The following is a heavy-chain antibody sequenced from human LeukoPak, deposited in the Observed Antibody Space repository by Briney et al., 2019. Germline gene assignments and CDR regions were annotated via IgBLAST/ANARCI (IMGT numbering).Heavy chain of an antibody. Sequence: SSETLSLTCAVYGGSFSGYYWSWIRQPPGKGLEWIGEINHSGSTNYNPSLKSRVTISVDTSKNQFSLKLSSVTAADTAVYYCAKQLGYCSDGSCYFPYWGQGTLVTVSS. CDR1: GGSFSGYY. V-gene: IGHV4-34*01. CDR3: AKQLGYCSDGSCYFPY. D-gene: IGHD2-15*01. CDR2: INHSGST. J-gene: IGHJ4*02.